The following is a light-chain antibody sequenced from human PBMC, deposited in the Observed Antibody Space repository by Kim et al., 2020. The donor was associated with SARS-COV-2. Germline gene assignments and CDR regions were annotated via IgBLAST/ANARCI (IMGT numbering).Light chain of an antibody. J-gene: IGKJ4*01. V-gene: IGKV1-16*02. CDR3: QQYKSYPLT. CDR1: QGINNY. CDR2: GAS. Sequence: DIQMTQSPSLLSASVGDRVTITCRASQGINNYLAWFQQKPGKAPKSLIYGASSLQSEVPSKFSGSGSGTDFTLTISSLQPDDFATYYCQQYKSYPLTFGGGTEVDIK.